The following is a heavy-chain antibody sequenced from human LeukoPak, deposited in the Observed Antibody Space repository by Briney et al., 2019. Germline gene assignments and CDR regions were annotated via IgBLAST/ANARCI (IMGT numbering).Heavy chain of an antibody. CDR1: GFTVSTNY. J-gene: IGHJ4*02. V-gene: IGHV3-23*01. CDR3: AKALLWLHGY. D-gene: IGHD3-10*01. Sequence: GGSLRLSCAASGFTVSTNYMTWIRQAPGKGLEWVSAISGSGGSTYYADSVKGRFTISRDNSKNTLYLQMNSLRAEDTAVYYCAKALLWLHGYWGQGTLVTVSS. CDR2: ISGSGGST.